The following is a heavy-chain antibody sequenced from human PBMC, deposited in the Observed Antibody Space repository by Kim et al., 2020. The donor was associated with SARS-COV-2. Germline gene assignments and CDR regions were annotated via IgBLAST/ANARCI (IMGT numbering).Heavy chain of an antibody. V-gene: IGHV4-39*01. CDR1: GGSISSSSYY. CDR3: ARSMVRGVIISTDY. Sequence: SETLSLTCTVSGGSISSSSYYWGWIRQPPGKGLEWIGSIYYSGSTYYNPSLKSRVTISVDTSKNQFSLKLSSVTAADTAVYYCARSMVRGVIISTDYLGQGTLVTVSS. CDR2: IYYSGST. J-gene: IGHJ4*02. D-gene: IGHD3-10*01.